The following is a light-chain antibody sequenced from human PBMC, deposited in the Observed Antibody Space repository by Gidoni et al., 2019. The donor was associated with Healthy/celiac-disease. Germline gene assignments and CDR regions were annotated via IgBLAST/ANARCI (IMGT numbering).Light chain of an antibody. J-gene: IGKJ5*01. CDR1: QGISNY. CDR2: AAS. CDR3: QKYNSALSIT. V-gene: IGKV1-27*01. Sequence: DIQMTQPPSSLSASVGDRVTITCRASQGISNYLAWYQQKPGKVPKLLIYAASTLQSGVPSRFSGSGSGTDFTLTISSLQPEDVATYYCQKYNSALSITFXQXTRLEIK.